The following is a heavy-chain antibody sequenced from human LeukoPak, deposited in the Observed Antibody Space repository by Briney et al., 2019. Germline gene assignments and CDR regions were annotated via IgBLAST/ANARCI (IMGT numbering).Heavy chain of an antibody. CDR1: GYTFTGYY. V-gene: IGHV1-2*02. Sequence: ASVKVSCKASGYTFTGYYMHWVRQAPGQGLEWVGGINPNDGGTYSAQKFQGRVTMTRDTSISTVYMGLSSLTSVDTAVYFCASICSSSGCHLDYWGQGTLVTVSS. CDR2: INPNDGGT. D-gene: IGHD2-2*01. J-gene: IGHJ4*02. CDR3: ASICSSSGCHLDY.